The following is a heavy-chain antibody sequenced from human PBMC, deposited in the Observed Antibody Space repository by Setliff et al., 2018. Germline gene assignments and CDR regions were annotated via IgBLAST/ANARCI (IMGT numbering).Heavy chain of an antibody. CDR2: INPNSGDT. CDR1: GYTFGAHY. J-gene: IGHJ5*02. V-gene: IGHV1-2*02. D-gene: IGHD2-15*01. CDR3: ARGRKGSTWTGDS. Sequence: GASVKVSCKASGYTFGAHYIHWVRQAPGQGFEWMGWINPNSGDTNYAQNFQGRVTMTRDTSINTVYMDLSGLTSDDTAIYYCARGRKGSTWTGDSWGRGTLVTVSS.